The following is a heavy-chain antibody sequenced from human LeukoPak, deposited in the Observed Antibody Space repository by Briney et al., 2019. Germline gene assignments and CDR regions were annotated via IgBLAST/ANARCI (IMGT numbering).Heavy chain of an antibody. CDR3: AKGHDYGDSSFDY. Sequence: GGSLRLSCAASGFTLSSYGLHWVRQAPGKGLEWVTFIRYDGSNQYYADSVKGRFAISRDNSKNTLFLQMNSLRAEDTAAYYCAKGHDYGDSSFDYWGQGTLVTVSS. CDR1: GFTLSSYG. D-gene: IGHD4-17*01. CDR2: IRYDGSNQ. J-gene: IGHJ4*02. V-gene: IGHV3-30*02.